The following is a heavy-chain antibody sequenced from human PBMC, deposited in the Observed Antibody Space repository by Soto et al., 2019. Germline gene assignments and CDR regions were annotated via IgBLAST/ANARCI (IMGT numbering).Heavy chain of an antibody. D-gene: IGHD2-2*01. Sequence: LRLSCAASEFTFKSYGMHWVRQAPGKGLAWVAVISFDGNRKHYADSVRGRFTISRDNSKNTLYLQMNSLRTEDTAIYYCARDSYRGDVVLTPAPYGNDYWGRGTLVTVSS. CDR2: ISFDGNRK. CDR3: ARDSYRGDVVLTPAPYGNDY. J-gene: IGHJ4*02. CDR1: EFTFKSYG. V-gene: IGHV3-30*03.